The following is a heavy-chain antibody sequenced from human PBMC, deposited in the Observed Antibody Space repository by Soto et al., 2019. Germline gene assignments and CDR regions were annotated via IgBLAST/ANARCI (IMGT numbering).Heavy chain of an antibody. CDR3: AGSGIAAADTYNWFDP. CDR2: INHSGST. J-gene: IGHJ5*02. CDR1: GGSFSGYY. V-gene: IGHV4-34*01. Sequence: QVQLQQWGAGLLKPSETLSLTCAVYGGSFSGYYCSWIRQPPGKGLEWIGEINHSGSTNYNPSPKSRVTISVDTSKNQFYPKLSSVTAADTAVYYCAGSGIAAADTYNWFDPWGQGTLVTVSS. D-gene: IGHD6-13*01.